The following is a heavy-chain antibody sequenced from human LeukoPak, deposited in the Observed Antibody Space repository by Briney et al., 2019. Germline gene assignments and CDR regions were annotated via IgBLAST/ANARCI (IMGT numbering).Heavy chain of an antibody. J-gene: IGHJ4*02. CDR2: MNIDGSEK. V-gene: IGHV3-7*01. Sequence: GGSLRLSCAASGFTFSNYWMGWVRQAPGKRPEWVANMNIDGSEKYYADSVKGRFTISRDNARNSVYVQMNSLRVEDTAVYYCARDPVEWELLLDCWGQGTLVTVSS. CDR3: ARDPVEWELLLDC. D-gene: IGHD1-26*01. CDR1: GFTFSNYW.